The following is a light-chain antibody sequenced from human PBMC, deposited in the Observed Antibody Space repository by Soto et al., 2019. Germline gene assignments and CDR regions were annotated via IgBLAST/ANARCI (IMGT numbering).Light chain of an antibody. J-gene: IGLJ2*01. CDR3: QTWGTGIRV. CDR1: SGHSSYA. CDR2: LNSDGSH. Sequence: QLVLTQSPSASASLGASVKLTCTLSSGHSSYAIAWLQQQPEKGPRYLMKLNSDGSHNKGDGIPDRFSGSSSGAERYHTISSLQSEDEADYYCQTWGTGIRVFGGGTKLTVL. V-gene: IGLV4-69*01.